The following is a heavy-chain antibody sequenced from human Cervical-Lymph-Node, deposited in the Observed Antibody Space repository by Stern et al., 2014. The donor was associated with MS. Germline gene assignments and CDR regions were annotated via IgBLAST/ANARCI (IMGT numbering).Heavy chain of an antibody. D-gene: IGHD2-21*02. CDR3: ALSDLVDAFDI. Sequence: MQLQESGPGLVKPSQTLSLTCTVSGGSISSGSYYWSWIRQPAGKGLEWIGRIYTSGSTNYNPSLKSRVTISVDTSKNQFSLKLSSVTAADTAVYYCALSDLVDAFDIWGQGTMVTVSS. CDR2: IYTSGST. J-gene: IGHJ3*02. V-gene: IGHV4-61*02. CDR1: GGSISSGSYY.